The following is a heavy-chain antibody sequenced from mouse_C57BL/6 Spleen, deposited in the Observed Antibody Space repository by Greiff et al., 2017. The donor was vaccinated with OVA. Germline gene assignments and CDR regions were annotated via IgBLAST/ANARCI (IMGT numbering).Heavy chain of an antibody. J-gene: IGHJ4*01. CDR1: GFNIKNSY. D-gene: IGHD1-1*01. V-gene: IGHV14-3*01. CDR3: AMGGSSLYYAMDY. CDR2: IDPANGNP. Sequence: EVKVVESVAELVRPGASVKLSCTASGFNIKNSYMHWVKQRPEQGLEWIGRIDPANGNPKYAPKFKGKATLTADPSSNTAYLQLSSLPSEDTALYYCAMGGSSLYYAMDYGRQGTSVTVSS.